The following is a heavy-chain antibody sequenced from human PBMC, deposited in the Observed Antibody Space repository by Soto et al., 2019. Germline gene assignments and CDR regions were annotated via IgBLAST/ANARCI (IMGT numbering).Heavy chain of an antibody. CDR3: ARHRGGSGWYFTN. CDR2: IWYDGSNK. V-gene: IGHV3-33*01. Sequence: QVHLVESGGGVVQPGRSLRLSCAASGFTFSVFGMHWVLQAPGKGLEWVAVIWYDGSNKYSVDSVKGRFTISRDNSKKMLHLQMYSLIANDTAVYYCARHRGGSGWYFTNLGQGTVVTVTP. D-gene: IGHD6-19*01. J-gene: IGHJ4*02. CDR1: GFTFSVFG.